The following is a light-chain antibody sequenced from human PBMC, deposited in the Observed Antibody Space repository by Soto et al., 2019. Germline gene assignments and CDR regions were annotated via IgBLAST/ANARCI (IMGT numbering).Light chain of an antibody. J-gene: IGKJ3*01. V-gene: IGKV1-27*01. CDR1: QGISNY. CDR3: QKYDRAPFT. CDR2: AAS. Sequence: DIQMTQSPSSLSASVGDRVTITCRASQGISNYLAWYQQKPGKVPKLLIFAASTLQSGVPSRFSGSGSGTDFTLIISSLQPEDVATYFCQKYDRAPFTIGPGTKVDIK.